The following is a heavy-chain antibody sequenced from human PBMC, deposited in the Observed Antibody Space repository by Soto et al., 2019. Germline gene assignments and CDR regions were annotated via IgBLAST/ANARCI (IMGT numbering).Heavy chain of an antibody. Sequence: SETLSLTCTVSGGSLRSYYWSWIRQPPGKGLEWIGYIFYSGSTKYNPSLESRVTMSVDTSKNQFSLKLSSVTAADTAVYYCARDSGGGGFWSQGSLVTVSS. D-gene: IGHD2-21*01. CDR2: IFYSGST. CDR3: ARDSGGGGF. V-gene: IGHV4-59*01. J-gene: IGHJ4*02. CDR1: GGSLRSYY.